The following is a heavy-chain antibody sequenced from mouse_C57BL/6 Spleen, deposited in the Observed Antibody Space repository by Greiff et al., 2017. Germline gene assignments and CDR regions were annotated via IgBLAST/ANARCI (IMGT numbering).Heavy chain of an antibody. D-gene: IGHD1-1*01. J-gene: IGHJ4*01. CDR3: ARESLYYGSSEGAMDY. CDR2: IYPGSGST. CDR1: GYTFTSYW. V-gene: IGHV1-55*01. Sequence: VQLQQPGAELVKPGASVKMSCKASGYTFTSYWITWVKQRPGQGLEWIGDIYPGSGSTNYNEKFKSKDTLTVDTSSSTAYMQLSSLTSEDSAVYYCARESLYYGSSEGAMDYWGLGTSVTVSS.